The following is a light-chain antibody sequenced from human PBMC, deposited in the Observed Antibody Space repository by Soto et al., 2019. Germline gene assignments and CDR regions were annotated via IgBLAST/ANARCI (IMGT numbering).Light chain of an antibody. V-gene: IGKV3-15*01. CDR2: GAS. CDR3: QQYNSGPLT. CDR1: QSVRSN. Sequence: ETVMTQSPATLSVSPGERVTLSCRASQSVRSNSAWYQQKPGQAPRLLFYGASTRATGIPARFSGSGYGTEFTLTISSLQSEDFAVYYCQQYNSGPLTFGGGTKVEIK. J-gene: IGKJ4*01.